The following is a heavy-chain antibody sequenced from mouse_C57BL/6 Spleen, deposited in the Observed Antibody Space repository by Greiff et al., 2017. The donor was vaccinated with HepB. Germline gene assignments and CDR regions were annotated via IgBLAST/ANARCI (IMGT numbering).Heavy chain of an antibody. CDR2: ISSGSSTI. CDR3: ARETDYFDY. CDR1: GFTFSDYG. Sequence: EVKLVESGGGLVKPGGSLKLSCAASGFTFSDYGMHWVRQAPEKGLEWVAYISSGSSTIYYADTVKGRFTISRDNAKNTLFLQMTSLRSEDTAMYYCARETDYFDYWGKGTTLTVAS. V-gene: IGHV5-17*01. J-gene: IGHJ2*01.